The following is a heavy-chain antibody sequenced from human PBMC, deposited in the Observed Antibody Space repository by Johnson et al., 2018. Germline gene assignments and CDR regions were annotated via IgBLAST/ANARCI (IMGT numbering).Heavy chain of an antibody. CDR3: TRLRTTVNYYYYYMDV. CDR2: IRSKANSYAT. D-gene: IGHD4-11*01. CDR1: GFTFSGSA. V-gene: IGHV3-73*01. Sequence: VQLVQSGGGLVQPGGSLKLSCAASGFTFSGSAMHWVRQASGKGMAWVGRIRSKANSYATAYAASVKGRFTISRDDSKNTAYLQMNSLNTEDTAVYYCTRLRTTVNYYYYYMDVWGKGTTVTVSS. J-gene: IGHJ6*03.